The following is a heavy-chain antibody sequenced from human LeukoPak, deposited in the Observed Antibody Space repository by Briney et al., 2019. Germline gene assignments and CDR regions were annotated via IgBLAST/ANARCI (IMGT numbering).Heavy chain of an antibody. Sequence: GGSLRLSCAASGFTFSSYWMSWVRQAPGKGLEWVANIKQDGSEKYYVDSVKGRFTISRDNAKNSLYLQMNSLRAEDTAVYYCARGIDILTGYYKLAEYFQRWGQGTLVTVSS. D-gene: IGHD3-9*01. J-gene: IGHJ1*01. CDR2: IKQDGSEK. CDR1: GFTFSSYW. V-gene: IGHV3-7*03. CDR3: ARGIDILTGYYKLAEYFQR.